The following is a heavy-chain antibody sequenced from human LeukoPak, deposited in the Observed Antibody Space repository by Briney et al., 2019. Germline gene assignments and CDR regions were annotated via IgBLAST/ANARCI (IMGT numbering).Heavy chain of an antibody. D-gene: IGHD5-24*01. V-gene: IGHV1-18*01. CDR3: SIARSPSYFDH. J-gene: IGHJ4*02. CDR1: GYTFTSYG. CDR2: ISAYNGNT. Sequence: ASVKVSCKASGYTFTSYGVSWVRQAPGQGVEWMGWISAYNGNTNYAQKLQGRVTMTTDTSTSTAYMELRSLRSDETAVYYCSIARSPSYFDHWGQGTLVTVSS.